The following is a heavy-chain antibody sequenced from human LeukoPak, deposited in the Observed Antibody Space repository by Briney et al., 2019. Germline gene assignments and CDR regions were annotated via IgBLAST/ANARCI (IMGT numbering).Heavy chain of an antibody. CDR1: GYRFTSSG. J-gene: IGHJ4*02. CDR3: ARDDDYGGNSADY. V-gene: IGHV1-18*01. Sequence: GASVKVSCKASGYRFTSSGISWVRQAPGQGLEWMGWISGYNGETNYVQKFQGRVTMTTDSSTSTAYMELRSLRSEDTAVYYCARDDDYGGNSADYWGQGTLVTVSS. D-gene: IGHD4-23*01. CDR2: ISGYNGET.